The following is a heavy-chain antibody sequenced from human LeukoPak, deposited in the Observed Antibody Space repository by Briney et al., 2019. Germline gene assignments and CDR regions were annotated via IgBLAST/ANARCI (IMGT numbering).Heavy chain of an antibody. CDR3: ARRDARWLQVDAFDI. CDR1: GVTLSDYY. J-gene: IGHJ3*02. V-gene: IGHV3-11*01. D-gene: IGHD5-24*01. Sequence: GGSLRLSCAASGVTLSDYYMSWIRQAPGKGLEWVSYISSSGSTIYYADSVKGRFTTSRDNAKNSLYLQMNSLRAEDTAVYYCARRDARWLQVDAFDIWGHGTMVTVSS. CDR2: ISSSGSTI.